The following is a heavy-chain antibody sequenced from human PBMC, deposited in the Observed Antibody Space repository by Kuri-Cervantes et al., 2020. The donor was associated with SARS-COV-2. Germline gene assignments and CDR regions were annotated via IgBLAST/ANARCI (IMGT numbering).Heavy chain of an antibody. CDR1: GYTFTSYG. D-gene: IGHD3-3*01. J-gene: IGHJ6*03. Sequence: ASVKVSCKASGYTFTSYGISWVRQAPGQGLEWMGWISAYNGNTNYAQKLQGRVTMTEDTSTDTAYMELSSLRSEDTAVYYCAAGITIFGVVSDYMDVWGKGTTVTVSS. CDR3: AAGITIFGVVSDYMDV. V-gene: IGHV1-18*01. CDR2: ISAYNGNT.